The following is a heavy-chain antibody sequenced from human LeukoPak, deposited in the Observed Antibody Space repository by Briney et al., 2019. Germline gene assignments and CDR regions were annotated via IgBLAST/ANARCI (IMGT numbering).Heavy chain of an antibody. CDR2: VYYTGVT. Sequence: SETLSLTCTASGGYIITSGHYWGWIRQPPGKGLEWIESVYYTGVTSTNPFFRSRMSISVDTSKNQFSLNLTSVTAADAAVYYCARERSSSGGHNWFDPWGQGTLVTVSS. V-gene: IGHV4-39*07. D-gene: IGHD4-23*01. J-gene: IGHJ5*02. CDR3: ARERSSSGGHNWFDP. CDR1: GGYIITSGHY.